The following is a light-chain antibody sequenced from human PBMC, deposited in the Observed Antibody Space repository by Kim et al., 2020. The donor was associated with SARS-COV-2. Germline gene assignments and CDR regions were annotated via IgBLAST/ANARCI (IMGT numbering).Light chain of an antibody. Sequence: EIVMTLSPATLSASPGERVTLSCRASQSVSSELAWYQQKPGQGPRLLIYGASTRATDVPARFSGSGSGTEFTLTISSLQSEDFAVYYCQQYNNWPPITFGQGTRLEIK. J-gene: IGKJ5*01. CDR2: GAS. CDR1: QSVSSE. CDR3: QQYNNWPPIT. V-gene: IGKV3-15*01.